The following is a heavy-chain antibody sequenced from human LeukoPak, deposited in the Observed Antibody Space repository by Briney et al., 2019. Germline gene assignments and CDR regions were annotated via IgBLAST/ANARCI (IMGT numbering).Heavy chain of an antibody. D-gene: IGHD2-2*03. Sequence: GGSLRLSCAASGFTFSSYAMSWVRQAPGKGLEWVSAISGSGGSTYYTDSVKGRFTISRDNSKNTLYLQMNSLRAEDTAVYYCAKAPLDIVVVPAAMPSPPWFDPWGQGTLVTVSS. CDR2: ISGSGGST. J-gene: IGHJ5*02. CDR1: GFTFSSYA. V-gene: IGHV3-23*01. CDR3: AKAPLDIVVVPAAMPSPPWFDP.